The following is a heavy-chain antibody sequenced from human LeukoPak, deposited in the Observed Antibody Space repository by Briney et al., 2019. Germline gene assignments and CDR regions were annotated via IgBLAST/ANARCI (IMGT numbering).Heavy chain of an antibody. Sequence: ASVKVSCKASGYTFTTYDINWVRQATGQGLEWMGGMNPNSANTDYAQKFQGRVTITRDTSINTAYMELSSLRSEDTAVYYCARALRKRGFTDWGQGTLVTVSS. CDR1: GYTFTTYD. V-gene: IGHV1-8*03. CDR2: MNPNSANT. CDR3: ARALRKRGFTD. D-gene: IGHD1-26*01. J-gene: IGHJ4*02.